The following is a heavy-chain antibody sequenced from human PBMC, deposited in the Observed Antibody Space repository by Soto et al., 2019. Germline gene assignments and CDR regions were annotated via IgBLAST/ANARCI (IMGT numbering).Heavy chain of an antibody. J-gene: IGHJ4*02. CDR2: IWYDGSNK. CDR3: ARAPEDYDYVWGSSPSGGFDY. D-gene: IGHD3-16*01. CDR1: GFTFSSYG. V-gene: IGHV3-33*01. Sequence: GGSLRLSCAASGFTFSSYGMHWVRQAPGKGLEWVAVIWYDGSNKYYADSVKGRFTISRDNSKNTLYLQMNSLRAEDTAVYYCARAPEDYDYVWGSSPSGGFDYWGQGTLVTVSS.